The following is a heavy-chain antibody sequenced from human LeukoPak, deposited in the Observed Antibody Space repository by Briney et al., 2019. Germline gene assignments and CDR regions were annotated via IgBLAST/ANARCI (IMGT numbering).Heavy chain of an antibody. CDR2: FETEDGET. CDR3: ATGLSSMTPDY. Sequence: ASVKVSFKVSVYTLPELFMHWVRQAPGKGLDWMGGFETEDGETIIAQKFRARVTMTENTSTATAYIELSSLRSEETAVYYCATGLSSMTPDYWGQGTLVTVSS. V-gene: IGHV1-24*01. J-gene: IGHJ4*02. CDR1: VYTLPELF. D-gene: IGHD6-6*01.